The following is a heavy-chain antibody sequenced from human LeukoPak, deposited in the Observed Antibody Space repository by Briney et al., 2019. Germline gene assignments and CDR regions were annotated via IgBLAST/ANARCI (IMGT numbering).Heavy chain of an antibody. D-gene: IGHD6-13*01. V-gene: IGHV1-8*01. J-gene: IGHJ4*02. CDR3: ARGSLTSSSWYVADVDY. CDR1: GYTFTSYD. CDR2: LNPNSGNT. Sequence: GASVKVSCKASGYTFTSYDINWVRQATGQGLEWMGWLNPNSGNTGYAQKFQGRVAMTRNTSISTAYMELSSLRSEDTAVYYRARGSLTSSSWYVADVDYWGQGTLVTVSS.